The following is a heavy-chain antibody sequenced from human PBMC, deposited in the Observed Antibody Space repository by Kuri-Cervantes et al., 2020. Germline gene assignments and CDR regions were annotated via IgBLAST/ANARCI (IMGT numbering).Heavy chain of an antibody. V-gene: IGHV4-38-2*02. Sequence: GSLRLSCTVSGYSTSSGYYWGWIRQPPGKGLEWIGSIYHSGSTYYNPSLKSRVTISVDTSKNQFSLKLSSVTAADTAVYYCARNLAARPILGYWGQGTLVTVSS. D-gene: IGHD6-6*01. CDR3: ARNLAARPILGY. J-gene: IGHJ4*02. CDR1: GYSTSSGYY. CDR2: IYHSGST.